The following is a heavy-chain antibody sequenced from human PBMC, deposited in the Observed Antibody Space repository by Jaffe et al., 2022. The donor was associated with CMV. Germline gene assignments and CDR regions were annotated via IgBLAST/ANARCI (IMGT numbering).Heavy chain of an antibody. V-gene: IGHV4-34*01. J-gene: IGHJ6*02. Sequence: QVQLQQWGAGLLKPSETLSLTCAVYGGSFSGYYWSWIRQPPGKGLEWIGEINHSGSTNYNPSLKSRVTISVDTSKNQFSLKLSSVTAADTAVYYCARGPGITGTTAGYYGMDVWGQGTTVTVSS. CDR2: INHSGST. D-gene: IGHD1-7*01. CDR3: ARGPGITGTTAGYYGMDV. CDR1: GGSFSGYY.